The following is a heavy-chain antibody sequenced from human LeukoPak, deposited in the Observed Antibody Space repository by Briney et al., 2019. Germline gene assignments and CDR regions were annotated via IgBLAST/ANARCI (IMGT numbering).Heavy chain of an antibody. J-gene: IGHJ3*02. CDR2: IIPILGIA. D-gene: IGHD1-26*01. CDR1: GGTFSSYA. Sequence: PVKVSCKASGGTFSSYAISWVRQAPGQGLEWMGRIIPILGIANYARKFQGRVTITADKSTSTAYMELSSLRSEDTAVYYCARGRVGATSAFDIWGQGTMVTVSS. V-gene: IGHV1-69*04. CDR3: ARGRVGATSAFDI.